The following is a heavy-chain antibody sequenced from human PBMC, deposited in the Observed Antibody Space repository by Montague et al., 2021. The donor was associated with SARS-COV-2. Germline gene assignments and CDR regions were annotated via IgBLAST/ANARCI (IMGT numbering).Heavy chain of an antibody. J-gene: IGHJ4*02. D-gene: IGHD3-16*01. V-gene: IGHV4-59*01. Sequence: KPSLNSRVTISTDTSKNQFSLMMASVTAADTAVYFCARAPPDYGFESWGQGTLVTVSS. CDR3: ARAPPDYGFES.